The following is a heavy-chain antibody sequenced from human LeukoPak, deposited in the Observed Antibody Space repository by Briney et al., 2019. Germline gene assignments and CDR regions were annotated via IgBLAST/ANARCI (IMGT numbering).Heavy chain of an antibody. Sequence: GESLKISCKGSGYTFTTYWIGWVRQVPGKGLEWVGIIYPGDSDVRYSPSFEGQVTISTDKSISTAYLQWSSLKGSDTAEYYCATTVTGRAGEFDYWGQGTLVTVSS. J-gene: IGHJ4*02. CDR3: ATTVTGRAGEFDY. V-gene: IGHV5-51*01. CDR2: IYPGDSDV. D-gene: IGHD6-19*01. CDR1: GYTFTTYW.